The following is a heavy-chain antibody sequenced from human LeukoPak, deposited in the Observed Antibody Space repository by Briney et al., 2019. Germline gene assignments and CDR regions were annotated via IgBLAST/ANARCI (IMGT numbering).Heavy chain of an antibody. D-gene: IGHD1-26*01. J-gene: IGHJ4*02. CDR1: GGSISSSGYY. CDR2: IYYTGST. V-gene: IGHV4-39*01. CDR3: ARHSRELLDY. Sequence: SETLSLTCTVSGGSISSSGYYWGWLRQPPGKGLEWIGSIYYTGSTFYNPSLKSRVTISVDTSKNQFSLKLSSVTAADTAVYYCARHSRELLDYWGQGTLVTVSS.